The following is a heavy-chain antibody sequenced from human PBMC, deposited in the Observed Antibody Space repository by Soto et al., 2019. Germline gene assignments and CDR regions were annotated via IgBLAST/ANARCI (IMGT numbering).Heavy chain of an antibody. V-gene: IGHV4-34*01. Sequence: SETLSLTCAVYGGSFSGYYWSWIRQPPGKGLEWIGEINHSGSTNYNPSLKSRVTISADKSKNQFTLKLSSVTAADTAVYYCARVPFGITIFGVVPGGYYGMDVWGQGTTVTVS. CDR3: ARVPFGITIFGVVPGGYYGMDV. CDR1: GGSFSGYY. D-gene: IGHD3-3*01. CDR2: INHSGST. J-gene: IGHJ6*02.